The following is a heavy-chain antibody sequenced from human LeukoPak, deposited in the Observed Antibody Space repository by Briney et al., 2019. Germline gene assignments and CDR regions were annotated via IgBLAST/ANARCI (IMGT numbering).Heavy chain of an antibody. CDR3: ARDPTYDILTGYTDY. J-gene: IGHJ4*02. Sequence: GGSLRLSCAASGFTFSSYWMHWVRQGPGKGLVWVSRINSDGSSTSYADSVEGRFTISRDNAKNTLYLQMNSLRAEDTAVYYYARDPTYDILTGYTDYWGQGTLVTVSS. D-gene: IGHD3-9*01. CDR1: GFTFSSYW. CDR2: INSDGSST. V-gene: IGHV3-74*01.